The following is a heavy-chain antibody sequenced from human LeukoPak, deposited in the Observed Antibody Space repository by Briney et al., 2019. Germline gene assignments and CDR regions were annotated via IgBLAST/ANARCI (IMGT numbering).Heavy chain of an antibody. CDR2: IIPVLGVS. CDR3: ARESHSPLDYGDNGAFDI. D-gene: IGHD4-23*01. Sequence: GASVKVSCKASGGSFSSYVITWVRQAPGQGLEWMGRIIPVLGVSNFAQKFEGRVTITADKSTNTAHMELRRLESGDTAVYYCARESHSPLDYGDNGAFDIWGQGTMVTVPS. J-gene: IGHJ3*02. CDR1: GGSFSSYV. V-gene: IGHV1-69*04.